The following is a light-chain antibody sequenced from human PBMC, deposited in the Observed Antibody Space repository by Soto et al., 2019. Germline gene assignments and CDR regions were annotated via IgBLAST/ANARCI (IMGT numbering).Light chain of an antibody. V-gene: IGKV3-20*01. CDR3: QQYGTSPQWT. J-gene: IGKJ1*01. CDR2: GAS. Sequence: ENVLTQSPGTLSLSPGERATLSCRASQSVSSSYLAWYQQKPGLAPRLLIYGASSRATGIPDRFSGSGSGTDFPLTISRLEPEDFAVYYCQQYGTSPQWTFGQGTKVEIK. CDR1: QSVSSSY.